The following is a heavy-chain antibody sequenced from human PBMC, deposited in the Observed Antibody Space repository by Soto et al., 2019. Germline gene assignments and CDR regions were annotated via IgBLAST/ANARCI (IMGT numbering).Heavy chain of an antibody. Sequence: PSETLSLTCAVYGGSFSGYYWSWIRQPPGKGLEWIGEINHSGSTNYNPSLKSRVTISVDTSKNQFSLKLSSVTAADTAVYYCARPIAVAGNFAFDIWGQGTMVTVSS. J-gene: IGHJ3*02. D-gene: IGHD6-19*01. CDR1: GGSFSGYY. CDR2: INHSGST. CDR3: ARPIAVAGNFAFDI. V-gene: IGHV4-34*01.